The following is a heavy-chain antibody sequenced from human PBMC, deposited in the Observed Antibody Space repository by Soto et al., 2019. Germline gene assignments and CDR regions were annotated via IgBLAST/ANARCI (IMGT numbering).Heavy chain of an antibody. CDR3: ARVNGYYYYGMDV. D-gene: IGHD3-22*01. CDR2: IVPGTR. Sequence: PGGSLRLSCAASGFTFSSYGMNWVRQAPGKGLQWVASIVPGTRSYIDFVKGRFTISRDNAKNSLYLQMNSLRDEDTAVYFCARVNGYYYYGMDVWGQGTTVTVSS. CDR1: GFTFSSYG. V-gene: IGHV3-48*02. J-gene: IGHJ6*02.